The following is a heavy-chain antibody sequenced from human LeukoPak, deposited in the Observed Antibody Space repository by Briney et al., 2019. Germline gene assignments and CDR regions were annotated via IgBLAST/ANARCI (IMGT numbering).Heavy chain of an antibody. CDR2: ISSSSSTI. Sequence: GGSLRLSCAASRFTFSSYDMNWVRQAPGKGLEWVSYISSSSSTIYYADSVKGRFTISRDNAKNSLYLQMNSLRAEDTAVYYCARTPSYYYDSSGYYLGYFDYWGQGTLVSVPS. D-gene: IGHD3-22*01. V-gene: IGHV3-48*01. CDR3: ARTPSYYYDSSGYYLGYFDY. CDR1: RFTFSSYD. J-gene: IGHJ4*02.